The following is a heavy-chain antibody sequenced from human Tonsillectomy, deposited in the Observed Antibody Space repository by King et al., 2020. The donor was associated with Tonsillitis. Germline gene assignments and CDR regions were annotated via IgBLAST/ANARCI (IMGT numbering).Heavy chain of an antibody. D-gene: IGHD3-3*01. V-gene: IGHV3-53*01. CDR3: AREARDYDFWGGSNWYFDL. J-gene: IGHJ2*01. CDR2: IYSGGST. CDR1: GFTVSSNY. Sequence: VQLVESGGGLIQPGGSLRLSCAASGFTVSSNYMSWVRQAPGKGLEWVSVIYSGGSTYYADSVKGRFTISRDNSKNTLYLQMNSLRAEDTAVYYGAREARDYDFWGGSNWYFDLWGRGTLVTVSS.